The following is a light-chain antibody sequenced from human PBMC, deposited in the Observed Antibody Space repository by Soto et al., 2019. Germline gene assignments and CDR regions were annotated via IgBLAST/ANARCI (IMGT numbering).Light chain of an antibody. J-gene: IGKJ1*01. CDR1: RVVDKW. CDR3: QQYYSFWT. Sequence: DIQLTLSPSTLTESLGDRVTIIWRARRVVDKWLAWYQQKSGKAPKLLIYEASHLQSGVPSRFGGTGSGTEFTLTINSLQPEDVATYYCQQYYSFWTFGQGTKVDIK. CDR2: EAS. V-gene: IGKV1-5*02.